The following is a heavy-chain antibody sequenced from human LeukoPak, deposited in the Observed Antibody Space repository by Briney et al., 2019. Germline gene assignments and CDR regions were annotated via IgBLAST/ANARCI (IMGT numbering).Heavy chain of an antibody. CDR2: ISGSGGST. V-gene: IGHV3-23*01. D-gene: IGHD2-15*01. J-gene: IGHJ4*02. CDR1: GFTFSSYA. Sequence: GGSLRLSCAASGFTFSSYAMSWVRQAPGKGLEWVSAISGSGGSTYYADSVKGRFTISRDNSKNTLYLQMNSLRAEDTAVYYCARSTTLGYCSGGSCLFDYWGQGTLVTVSS. CDR3: ARSTTLGYCSGGSCLFDY.